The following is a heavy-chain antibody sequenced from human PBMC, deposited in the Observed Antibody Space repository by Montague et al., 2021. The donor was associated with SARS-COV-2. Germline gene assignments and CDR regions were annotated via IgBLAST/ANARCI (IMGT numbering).Heavy chain of an antibody. CDR1: GGSISSSSYY. CDR3: ARVGRQQLVRLSGMDV. J-gene: IGHJ6*02. D-gene: IGHD6-13*01. V-gene: IGHV4-39*07. CDR2: NYYSTST. Sequence: SETLSLTCTVSGGSISSSSYYWVWLRQAPGQGLEGIMSNYYSTSTYSTLSLQSPITISVDTSKNQFSLKLSSVTAADTAVYYCARVGRQQLVRLSGMDVWGQGTTVTVSS.